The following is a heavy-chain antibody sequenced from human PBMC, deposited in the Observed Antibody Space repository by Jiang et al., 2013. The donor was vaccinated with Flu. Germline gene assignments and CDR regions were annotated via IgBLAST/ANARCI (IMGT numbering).Heavy chain of an antibody. V-gene: IGHV1-69*02. Sequence: LEWMGRIIPILGIANYAQKFQGRVTITADKSTSTAYMELSSLRSEDTAVYYCATSNGGYSYGYMMNAFDIWGQGTMVTVSS. J-gene: IGHJ3*02. D-gene: IGHD5-18*01. CDR2: IIPILGIA. CDR3: ATSNGGYSYGYMMNAFDI.